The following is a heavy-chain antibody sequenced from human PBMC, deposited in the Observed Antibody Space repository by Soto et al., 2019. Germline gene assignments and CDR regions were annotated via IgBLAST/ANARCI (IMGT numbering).Heavy chain of an antibody. CDR2: IYYSGST. V-gene: IGHV4-30-4*01. D-gene: IGHD3-22*01. Sequence: SETLSLTCTVSGGSISSGDYYWSWIRQPPGKGLEWIGYIYYSGSTYYNPSLKSRVTISVDTSKNQFSLRLSSVTAADTAVYYCARDKYYYDSSGYHRGGNYYYYGMDVWGQGTTVTVSS. J-gene: IGHJ6*02. CDR3: ARDKYYYDSSGYHRGGNYYYYGMDV. CDR1: GGSISSGDYY.